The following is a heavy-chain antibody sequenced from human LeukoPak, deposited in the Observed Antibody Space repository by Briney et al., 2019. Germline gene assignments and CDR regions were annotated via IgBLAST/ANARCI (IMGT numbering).Heavy chain of an antibody. CDR2: IKGDGIST. CDR3: AKDHYWSIDY. D-gene: IGHD3-3*01. Sequence: GGSLRLSCATSGFDFSSNWMHWVRHAPGQGLVWVSRIKGDGISTNYADSVKGRFTISRDIAKNTLYLQMNSLRAEDTGVYYCAKDHYWSIDYWGRGTLVTVSS. V-gene: IGHV3-74*01. CDR1: GFDFSSNW. J-gene: IGHJ4*02.